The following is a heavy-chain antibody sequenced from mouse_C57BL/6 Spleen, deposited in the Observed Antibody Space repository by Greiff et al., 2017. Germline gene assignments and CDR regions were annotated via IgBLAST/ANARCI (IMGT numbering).Heavy chain of an antibody. Sequence: QVQLQQPGAELVRPGSSVKLSCKASGYTFTSYWMDWVKQRPGQGLEWIGNIYPSDSETRYNQKFKDKATVTVDKSSSTAYMQLSSLTSEDSAVYYCARRGKNSLPFDYWGQGTTLTVSS. J-gene: IGHJ2*01. V-gene: IGHV1-61*01. D-gene: IGHD5-5*01. CDR2: IYPSDSET. CDR1: GYTFTSYW. CDR3: ARRGKNSLPFDY.